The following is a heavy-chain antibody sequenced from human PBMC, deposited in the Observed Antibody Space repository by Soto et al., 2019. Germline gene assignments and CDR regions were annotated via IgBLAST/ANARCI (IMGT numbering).Heavy chain of an antibody. V-gene: IGHV3-13*04. CDR1: GFTFSSYD. CDR2: IGTAGDT. Sequence: EVQLVESGGGLVQPGGSLRLSCAASGFTFSSYDIHRVRQATGKGLEWVSGIGTAGDTYYARSVKGRFTISRENAKNSLYLQMNSLRAGDTAVYYCARGALGFDPWGQGTLVAVSS. J-gene: IGHJ5*02. CDR3: ARGALGFDP. D-gene: IGHD6-6*01.